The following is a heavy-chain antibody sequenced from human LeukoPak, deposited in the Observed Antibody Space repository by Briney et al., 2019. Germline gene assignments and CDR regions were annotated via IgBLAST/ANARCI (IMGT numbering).Heavy chain of an antibody. CDR1: GYTFTGYY. CDR3: ARDIHCSSTSCYDDFDY. V-gene: IGHV1-2*02. CDR2: INPNSGYT. J-gene: IGHJ4*02. D-gene: IGHD2-2*01. Sequence: ASVKVSCKASGYTFTGYYIHWVRQAPGQGLEWMGYINPNSGYTNYAQKFQDRVTVTRDTSISTAYMELSSLRSEDTAVYYCARDIHCSSTSCYDDFDYWGQGTLVTVSS.